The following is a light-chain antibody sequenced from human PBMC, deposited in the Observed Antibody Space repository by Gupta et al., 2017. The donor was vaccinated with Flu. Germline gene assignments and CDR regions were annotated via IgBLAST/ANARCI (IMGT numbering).Light chain of an antibody. V-gene: IGKV3-15*01. Sequence: EIVMTQSPATLSMSPGESATLSCRASQSVSNNLAWYQQKAGQAPRLLIDSASLRSTGTPARFSGSGSGTEFTLTISSLQSEDFAIYYCQQDNSWPKTFGQGTKVEMK. CDR3: QQDNSWPKT. J-gene: IGKJ1*01. CDR2: SAS. CDR1: QSVSNN.